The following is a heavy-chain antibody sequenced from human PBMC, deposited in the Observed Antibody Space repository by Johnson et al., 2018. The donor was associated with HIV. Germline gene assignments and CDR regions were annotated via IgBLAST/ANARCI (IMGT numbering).Heavy chain of an antibody. Sequence: VQLVESGGGLVQPGGSLKLSCAASGFTFSGSAMHWVRQAPGKGLEWVSEISGSGGNTDYADSVKGRFTISRDTSNNTVHLQMNSLRAGDTAVYYCARGGSQSPYAFDIWGQGTMVTVSS. CDR2: ISGSGGNT. D-gene: IGHD3-10*01. J-gene: IGHJ3*02. CDR3: ARGGSQSPYAFDI. V-gene: IGHV3-23*04. CDR1: GFTFSGSA.